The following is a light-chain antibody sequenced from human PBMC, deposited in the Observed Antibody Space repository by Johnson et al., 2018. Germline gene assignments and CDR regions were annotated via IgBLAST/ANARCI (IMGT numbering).Light chain of an antibody. CDR1: SSNIGNNY. CDR2: ENN. J-gene: IGLJ1*01. CDR3: GTWDSSLSAGNV. V-gene: IGLV1-51*02. Sequence: QSVLTQPPSVSAAPGQKVTISCSGSSSNIGNNYVSWYQQLPGTAPKLLIYENNKRPSGIPDRFSCSKSGTLATLGITGLQTGDEADYYCGTWDSSLSAGNVFGTGTKVTVL.